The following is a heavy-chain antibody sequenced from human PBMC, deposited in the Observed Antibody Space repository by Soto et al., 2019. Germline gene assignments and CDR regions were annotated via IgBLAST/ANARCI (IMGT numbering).Heavy chain of an antibody. V-gene: IGHV3-21*01. CDR2: ISRSSTYI. CDR1: GFPFSTSN. J-gene: IGHJ5*02. D-gene: IGHD3-16*01. Sequence: PGGSLRLSCVVSGFPFSTSNMNWVRQAPGKGLEWVSSISRSSTYIYYADSVKGRFTISRDDAENSLFLQTNSLRAEDTAVYYCARGVLPISSTSWFDPWGQGTLVTVSS. CDR3: ARGVLPISSTSWFDP.